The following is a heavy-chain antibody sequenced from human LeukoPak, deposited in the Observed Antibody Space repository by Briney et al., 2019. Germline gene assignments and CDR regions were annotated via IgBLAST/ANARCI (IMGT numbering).Heavy chain of an antibody. CDR3: AKALRGYSYNEAFDH. Sequence: GGSLRLPCAASGFTFDDHAMHWVRHAPGKGLEWVSGISWNSGSIGYADSVKGRFTISRDNAKNSLYLQMDSLRAEDTALYYCAKALRGYSYNEAFDHWGQGTLVTVSS. CDR2: ISWNSGSI. D-gene: IGHD5-18*01. CDR1: GFTFDDHA. V-gene: IGHV3-9*01. J-gene: IGHJ4*02.